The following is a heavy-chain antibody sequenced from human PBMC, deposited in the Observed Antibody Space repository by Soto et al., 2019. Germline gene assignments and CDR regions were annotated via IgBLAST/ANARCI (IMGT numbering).Heavy chain of an antibody. D-gene: IGHD2-2*02. J-gene: IGHJ4*02. V-gene: IGHV3-33*01. CDR3: ARPAYCNSASCYRLDY. Sequence: GGSLRLSCAASGFTFSSYGMHWVRRAPGKGLEWVAVIWYDGSNKYYADSVKGRFTISRDNSKNTLYLQMNSLRAEDTAVYYCARPAYCNSASCYRLDYWGQGALVTVSA. CDR1: GFTFSSYG. CDR2: IWYDGSNK.